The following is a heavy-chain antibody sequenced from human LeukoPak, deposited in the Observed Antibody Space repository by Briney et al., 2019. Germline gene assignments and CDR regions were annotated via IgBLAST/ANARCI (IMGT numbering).Heavy chain of an antibody. CDR1: GFTFSRYS. D-gene: IGHD1-26*01. J-gene: IGHJ4*02. Sequence: GGSLRLSCAASGFTFSRYSMNWVRQAPGKGLEWVSSISISSNYIYYADSVKGRFTISRDNAKNSLYLQVNSLRAEDTAVYYCAKDRYSGSYLQRGPCAHWGQGTLVTVSS. V-gene: IGHV3-21*01. CDR2: ISISSNYI. CDR3: AKDRYSGSYLQRGPCAH.